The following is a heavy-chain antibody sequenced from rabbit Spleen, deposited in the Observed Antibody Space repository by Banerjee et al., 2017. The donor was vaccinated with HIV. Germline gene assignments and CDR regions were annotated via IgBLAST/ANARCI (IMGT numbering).Heavy chain of an antibody. V-gene: IGHV1S47*01. D-gene: IGHD4-1*01. Sequence: QEQLVESGGGLVQPGGSLKLSCKPSGFDFSRYGVSWVRQAPGKGLEWIGYIDPIFGSTYYTSWVNGRFTISSHNAQNTLYLQLNSLTVADTATYFCVRGSGWGFGYFKLWGPGTLVTVS. CDR3: VRGSGWGFGYFKL. J-gene: IGHJ4*01. CDR2: IDPIFGST. CDR1: GFDFSRYG.